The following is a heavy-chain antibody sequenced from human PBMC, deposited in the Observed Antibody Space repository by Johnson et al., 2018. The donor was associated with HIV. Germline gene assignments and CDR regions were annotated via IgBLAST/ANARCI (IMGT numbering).Heavy chain of an antibody. CDR3: SKVRGILRYWGADAFDI. D-gene: IGHD3-9*01. V-gene: IGHV3-9*01. CDR2: INSDESST. CDR1: GFTFDDYA. Sequence: VQLVESGGGLVQPGRSLRLSCAASGFTFDDYAMHWVRQAPGKGLEWVSRINSDESSTSYADSVKGRFTISRDNSKNTLYLQMNSRRAEDTAVYYCSKVRGILRYWGADAFDIWGQGTMVTVSS. J-gene: IGHJ3*02.